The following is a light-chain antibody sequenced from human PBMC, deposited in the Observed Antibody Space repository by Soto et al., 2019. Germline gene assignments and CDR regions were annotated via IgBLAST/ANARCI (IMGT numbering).Light chain of an antibody. CDR3: SSYAGSNNGAV. CDR1: SSDVGGYNY. CDR2: EVD. V-gene: IGLV2-8*01. J-gene: IGLJ2*01. Sequence: QAVVTQPPSASGSPGQSVAISCTGTSSDVGGYNYVSWYRQYPGKAPKLIIYEVDQRPSGVPDRFSGSKSGNTASLTVSGLQAEDEADYYCSSYAGSNNGAVFGGGTKLTVL.